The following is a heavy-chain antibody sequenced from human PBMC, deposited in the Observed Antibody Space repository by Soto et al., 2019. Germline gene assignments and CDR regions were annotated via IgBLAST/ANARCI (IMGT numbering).Heavy chain of an antibody. CDR3: AKDTAMGFSEAADYYYYYGMDV. Sequence: GGSLRLSCAASGFTFSSYGMHWVRQAPGKGLEWVAVISYDGSNKYYADSVKGRFTISRDNSKNTLYLQMNSLRAEETAVYYCAKDTAMGFSEAADYYYYYGMDVWGQGTTVTVSS. CDR1: GFTFSSYG. J-gene: IGHJ6*02. D-gene: IGHD5-18*01. V-gene: IGHV3-30*18. CDR2: ISYDGSNK.